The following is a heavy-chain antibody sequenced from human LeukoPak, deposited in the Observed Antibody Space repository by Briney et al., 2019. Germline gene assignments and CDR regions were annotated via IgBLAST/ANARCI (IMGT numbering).Heavy chain of an antibody. D-gene: IGHD3/OR15-3a*01. CDR3: AKDLSSGTGRGFDH. Sequence: GSLRLSCAASGFTFSSYWMSWVRPAPGRGLEWVSGIRGGGEVSYYPESVKDRFTIQRDNSKSTLYLQMNSLRAEDTALYYCAKDLSSGTGRGFDHWGQGTLVTVSS. V-gene: IGHV3-23*01. CDR1: GFTFSSYW. J-gene: IGHJ4*02. CDR2: IRGGGEVS.